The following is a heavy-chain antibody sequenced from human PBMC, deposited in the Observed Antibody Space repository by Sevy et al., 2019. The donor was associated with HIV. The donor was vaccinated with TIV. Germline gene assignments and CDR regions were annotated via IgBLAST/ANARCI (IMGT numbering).Heavy chain of an antibody. J-gene: IGHJ6*02. V-gene: IGHV1-18*01. D-gene: IGHD2-15*01. CDR3: ARVGRYCSGGSCYSLFFYGMDV. CDR1: GYTFTSYG. Sequence: ASVKVSCKASGYTFTSYGISWVRQAPGQGLEWMGWISAYNGNTNHAQKLQGRVTMTTDTSTSTAYMELRSLRSDDTAVYYCARVGRYCSGGSCYSLFFYGMDVWGQGTTVTVSS. CDR2: ISAYNGNT.